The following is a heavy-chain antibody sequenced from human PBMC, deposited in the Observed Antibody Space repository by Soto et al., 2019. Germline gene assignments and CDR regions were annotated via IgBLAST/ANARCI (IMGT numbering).Heavy chain of an antibody. J-gene: IGHJ6*02. CDR1: GFTFSNGC. CDR2: IKTNIDGGRI. Sequence: GGSLRPSCEEAGFTFSNGCMTWDSQAPGKGLGWVGRIKTNIDGGRIDYAAPVKGRFTISRDDSKNTLYLQMNSLKTEDTAVYYCTTNSVTNFYYYGMEVWGLGTTVTVSS. V-gene: IGHV3-15*01. CDR3: TTNSVTNFYYYGMEV.